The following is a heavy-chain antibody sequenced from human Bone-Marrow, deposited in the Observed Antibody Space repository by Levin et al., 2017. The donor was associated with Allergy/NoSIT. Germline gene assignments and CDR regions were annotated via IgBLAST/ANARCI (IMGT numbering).Heavy chain of an antibody. CDR3: AIGHRQQHLDGYRFDP. V-gene: IGHV4-59*12. Sequence: SETLSLTCTVSGGSISSSYWSWIRQPPGKGLEWIGCIYYTGSTYFNPSLKNRVTMSKDTAQNRFTLNLRSATAADTGVYYCAIGHRQQHLDGYRFDPWGRGTLVTVSS. CDR1: GGSISSSY. CDR2: IYYTGST. J-gene: IGHJ5*02. D-gene: IGHD2-21*02.